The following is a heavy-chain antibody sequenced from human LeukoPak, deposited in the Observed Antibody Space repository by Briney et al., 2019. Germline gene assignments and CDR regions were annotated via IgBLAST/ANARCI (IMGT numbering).Heavy chain of an antibody. J-gene: IGHJ3*02. CDR1: GYTFTSYG. D-gene: IGHD3-3*01. Sequence: ASVKVSCKASGYTFTSYGISWVRQAPGQGLEWMGWISAYNGNANYAQKLQGRVTMTTDTSTSTAYMELRSLRSDDTAVYYCARVAGEKGYYDLWSGYYDAFDIWGQGTMVTVSS. CDR3: ARVAGEKGYYDLWSGYYDAFDI. V-gene: IGHV1-18*01. CDR2: ISAYNGNA.